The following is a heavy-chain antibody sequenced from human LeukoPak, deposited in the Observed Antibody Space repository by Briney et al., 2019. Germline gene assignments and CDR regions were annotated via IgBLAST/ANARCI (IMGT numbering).Heavy chain of an antibody. V-gene: IGHV4-59*01. Sequence: SETLSLTCTVSGGSISTYYWSWIRQSPGKGLEWIGYIYYTGSTNYNPSLKSRVTISVDTSKNRFSLKLSSVTAADTAVYYCARDSGLDVWGQGTTVTVSS. J-gene: IGHJ6*02. D-gene: IGHD3-10*01. CDR1: GGSISTYY. CDR2: IYYTGST. CDR3: ARDSGLDV.